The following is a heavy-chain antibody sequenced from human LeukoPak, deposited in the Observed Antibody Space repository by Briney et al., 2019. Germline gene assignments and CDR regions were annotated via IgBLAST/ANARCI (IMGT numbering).Heavy chain of an antibody. Sequence: GGSLRLSCAASGFTFSSYAMSWVRQAPGKGLEWVSAISGSSSSTYYADSVKGRFTISRDNAKKSLYLQMNSLRAEDTALYYCARDGDTVLTRGYYYYMDVWGKGTTVTVSS. J-gene: IGHJ6*03. CDR1: GFTFSSYA. V-gene: IGHV3-23*01. CDR3: ARDGDTVLTRGYYYYMDV. D-gene: IGHD4-23*01. CDR2: ISGSSSST.